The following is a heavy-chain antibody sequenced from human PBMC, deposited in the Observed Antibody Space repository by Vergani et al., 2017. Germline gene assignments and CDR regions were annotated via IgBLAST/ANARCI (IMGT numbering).Heavy chain of an antibody. CDR1: GGPISSGGYY. CDR3: ARVVAATPVSVYYYYYYMDV. D-gene: IGHD2-15*01. V-gene: IGHV4-31*03. Sequence: QVQLQESGPGLVKPSQTLSLTCTVSGGPISSGGYYWSWIRQHPGKGLEWIGYTYYSGSTYYNPSLKSRVTISVDPSKNQFSLKLSSVTAADTAVYYCARVVAATPVSVYYYYYYMDVWGKGTTATVSS. J-gene: IGHJ6*03. CDR2: TYYSGST.